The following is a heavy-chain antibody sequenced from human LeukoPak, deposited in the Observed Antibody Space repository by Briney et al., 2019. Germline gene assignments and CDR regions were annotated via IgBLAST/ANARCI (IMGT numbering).Heavy chain of an antibody. V-gene: IGHV4-4*07. Sequence: SETLSLTCTVSGGSISTYYWSWIRQPAGKGLEWIGRIYSSGSTNYNPSLKSRVSMSVDTSKNQFPLKLSSVTAADTAVYYCAKVLDQLRYFDWLLSVHYGMDVWGKGTTVTVSS. CDR2: IYSSGST. CDR3: AKVLDQLRYFDWLLSVHYGMDV. CDR1: GGSISTYY. J-gene: IGHJ6*04. D-gene: IGHD3-9*01.